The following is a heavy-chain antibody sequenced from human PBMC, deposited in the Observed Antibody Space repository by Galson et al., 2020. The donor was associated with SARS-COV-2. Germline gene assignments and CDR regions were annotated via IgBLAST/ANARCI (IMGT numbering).Heavy chain of an antibody. Sequence: SGPTLAKPTQTLTLTCTFSGFSLSTSGMCVSWIRQPPGKALEWLARIDWDDDKYYSTSLKTRLTISKDTSKNQVVLTMTNMDPVDTATYYCARIEYDILTGYLRWFDPWGQGTLVTVSS. J-gene: IGHJ5*02. V-gene: IGHV2-70*11. CDR2: IDWDDDK. CDR3: ARIEYDILTGYLRWFDP. D-gene: IGHD3-9*01. CDR1: GFSLSTSGMC.